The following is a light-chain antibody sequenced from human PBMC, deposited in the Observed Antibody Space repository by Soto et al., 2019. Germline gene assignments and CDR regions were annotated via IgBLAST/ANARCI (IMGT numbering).Light chain of an antibody. V-gene: IGKV3-20*01. CDR2: GAS. Sequence: EIVLTQSPGTLSLSPGERATLSCRASQSVSSSYLAWYQQKPGQAPRLLIYGASSRAPGIPDRFSGSGSGTDFALTISRLAPEDFAVYYCQQYGSSPNTFGQGTKLEIK. J-gene: IGKJ2*01. CDR3: QQYGSSPNT. CDR1: QSVSSSY.